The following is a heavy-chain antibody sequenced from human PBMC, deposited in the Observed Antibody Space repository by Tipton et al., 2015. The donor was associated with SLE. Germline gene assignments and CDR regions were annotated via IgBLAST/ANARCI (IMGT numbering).Heavy chain of an antibody. V-gene: IGHV3-48*03. Sequence: SLRLSCAASGFTFSHYEMNWVRQAPGKGLEWVAYISTRGTMFYAASVKGRFTISRDNAKNSLYLQMNSLRAEDTALYYCAKDKAGVGAFDIWGQGTMVTVSS. J-gene: IGHJ3*02. CDR2: ISTRGTM. CDR3: AKDKAGVGAFDI. D-gene: IGHD6-19*01. CDR1: GFTFSHYE.